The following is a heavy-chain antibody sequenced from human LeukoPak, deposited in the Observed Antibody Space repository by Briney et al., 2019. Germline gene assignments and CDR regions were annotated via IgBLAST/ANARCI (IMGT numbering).Heavy chain of an antibody. CDR2: IYHSGST. Sequence: SETLSLTCTVSGGSISSYYWSWIRQPPGKGLEWIGYIYHSGSTNYNPSLKSRVTISVDTSKNQFSLKLSSVTAADTAVYYCARVNSSGGYFDYWGQGTLVTVSS. CDR3: ARVNSSGGYFDY. D-gene: IGHD6-25*01. CDR1: GGSISSYY. J-gene: IGHJ4*02. V-gene: IGHV4-59*01.